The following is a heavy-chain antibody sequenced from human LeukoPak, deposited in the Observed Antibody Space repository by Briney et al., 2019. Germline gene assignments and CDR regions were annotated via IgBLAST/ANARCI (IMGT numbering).Heavy chain of an antibody. V-gene: IGHV1-18*01. CDR2: INTHNGDT. Sequence: ASVKVSCKASGYTFASFGITWVRQAPGQGLEWMGWINTHNGDTNYAQKLQGRVTMTTDTSTSTAYMELSSLRSEDTAVYYCARVVVPAAIPFYYYYMDVWGKGTTVTVSS. CDR1: GYTFASFG. J-gene: IGHJ6*03. CDR3: ARVVVPAAIPFYYYYMDV. D-gene: IGHD2-2*02.